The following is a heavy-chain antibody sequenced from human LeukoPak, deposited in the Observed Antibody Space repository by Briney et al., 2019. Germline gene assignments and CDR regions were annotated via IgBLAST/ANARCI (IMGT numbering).Heavy chain of an antibody. Sequence: PGGSLRLSCAASGFTFSSYAMHWVRQAPGKGLEWVAVISYDGSNKYYADSVKGRFTISRDNSKNTLYLQMNSLRAEDTAVYYCASGYDFWSGYYSAEYFQHWGQGTLVTVSS. J-gene: IGHJ1*01. CDR2: ISYDGSNK. CDR3: ASGYDFWSGYYSAEYFQH. D-gene: IGHD3-3*01. CDR1: GFTFSSYA. V-gene: IGHV3-30-3*01.